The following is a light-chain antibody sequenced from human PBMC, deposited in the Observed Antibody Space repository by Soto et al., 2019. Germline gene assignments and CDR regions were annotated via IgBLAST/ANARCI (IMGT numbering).Light chain of an antibody. V-gene: IGKV3-15*01. Sequence: EIVITQSPATLYVSPGERATLSCRASQSVSSNLAWYQQKPGQAPRILIYGASTRDTVIPAGFSGIGSWTEFTLPISSLQSEDFEVYYCQQYHSSPPTFGQGTKVEI. CDR1: QSVSSN. CDR3: QQYHSSPPT. J-gene: IGKJ1*01. CDR2: GAS.